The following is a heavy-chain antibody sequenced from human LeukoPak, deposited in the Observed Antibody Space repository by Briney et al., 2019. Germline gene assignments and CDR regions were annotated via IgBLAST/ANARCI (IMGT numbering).Heavy chain of an antibody. CDR1: GFTFSSYA. V-gene: IGHV3-23*01. Sequence: GGSLRLSCAASGFTFSSYAMSWVRQAPGKGLEWVSAFSGSGGSTYYADSVKGRFTISRDNSKNTLYLQMNSLRAEDTAVYYCARVYCTNGVCYTGVYYFDYWGQGTLVTVSS. CDR3: ARVYCTNGVCYTGVYYFDY. D-gene: IGHD2-8*01. J-gene: IGHJ4*02. CDR2: FSGSGGST.